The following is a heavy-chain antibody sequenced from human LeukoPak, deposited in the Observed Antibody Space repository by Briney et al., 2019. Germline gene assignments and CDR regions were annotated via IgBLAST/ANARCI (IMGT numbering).Heavy chain of an antibody. CDR2: IRSKPNSYAT. J-gene: IGHJ4*02. V-gene: IGHV3-73*01. Sequence: PGGSLRLSCAASGFTFSGSAMHWVRQASGKGLEWVGRIRSKPNSYATAYAASVTGRFTISRDDSKNTAYLQMNSLRAEDTAVYYCARLYYYDSSGYYARYYFDYWGQGTLVTVSS. CDR1: GFTFSGSA. CDR3: ARLYYYDSSGYYARYYFDY. D-gene: IGHD3-22*01.